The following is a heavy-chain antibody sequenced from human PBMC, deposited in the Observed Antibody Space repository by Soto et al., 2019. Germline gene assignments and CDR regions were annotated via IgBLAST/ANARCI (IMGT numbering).Heavy chain of an antibody. CDR2: IYYTGST. Sequence: AETLSLTCTVSGGSINNHYWSWIRQPPGKGLEWIGYIYYTGSTNYNPSLKSRVTISVDTSKNQFSLKLSSVTAADTAVYYCARKDRVTMVRGVNGAFDIWGQGTMVTVSS. CDR1: GGSINNHY. CDR3: ARKDRVTMVRGVNGAFDI. J-gene: IGHJ3*02. D-gene: IGHD3-10*01. V-gene: IGHV4-59*08.